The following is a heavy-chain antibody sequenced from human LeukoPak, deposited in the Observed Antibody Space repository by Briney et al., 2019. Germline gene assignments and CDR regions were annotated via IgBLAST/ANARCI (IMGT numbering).Heavy chain of an antibody. V-gene: IGHV3-74*01. CDR1: GFTFSNYW. Sequence: GGSLRLSCAASGFTFSNYWMHWVRQAPGKGLVRVSRIHSDGRRIIYADSVKGRFTISRDNAKNTLYLQMNSLRVEDTAVYYCARGGSPPEALGDALNIWGQGTMVTVSS. D-gene: IGHD1-26*01. CDR2: IHSDGRRI. J-gene: IGHJ3*02. CDR3: ARGGSPPEALGDALNI.